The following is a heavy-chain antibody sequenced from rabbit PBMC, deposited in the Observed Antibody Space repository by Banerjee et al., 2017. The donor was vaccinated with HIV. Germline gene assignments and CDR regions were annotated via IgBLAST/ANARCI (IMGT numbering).Heavy chain of an antibody. CDR2: IGATTGGT. CDR3: ARDRHGDDYPFNL. D-gene: IGHD2-1*01. J-gene: IGHJ4*01. CDR1: GFSFSSGDW. V-gene: IGHV1S40*01. Sequence: QSLEESGGDLVKPGASLTLTCTASGFSFSSGDWICWVRQAPGKGPEWIACIGATTGGTYYASWAKGRFTISKTSSTTVTLQMTSLTAADTATYFCARDRHGDDYPFNLWGPGTLVTVS.